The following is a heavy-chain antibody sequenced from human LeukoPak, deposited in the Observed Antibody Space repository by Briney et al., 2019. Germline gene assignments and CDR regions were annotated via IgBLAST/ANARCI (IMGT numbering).Heavy chain of an antibody. D-gene: IGHD4-11*01. CDR2: MYSSGTT. CDR3: ARVTLVSGSDYIRDY. CDR1: GFTFSSYW. J-gene: IGHJ4*02. Sequence: LRLSCTASGFTFSSYWMHWVRQPPGKGLEWIGYMYSSGTTYYNPSLKSRLTISVDTSKNQFSLKLTSVTAADTAVFYCARVTLVSGSDYIRDYWGQGTLVTVSS. V-gene: IGHV4-30-4*08.